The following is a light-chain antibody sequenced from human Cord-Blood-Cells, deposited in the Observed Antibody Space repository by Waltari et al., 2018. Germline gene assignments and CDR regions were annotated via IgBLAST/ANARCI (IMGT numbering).Light chain of an antibody. CDR2: YDK. CDR3: AAWDDSLNGWV. J-gene: IGLJ3*02. CDR1: SSNIGNNA. V-gene: IGLV1-36*01. Sequence: QSVLTQPPSVSEAPRQRVTISCSGSSSNIGNNAVNWYQQLPGKAPNLLIDYDKLLPSGVSDRFSGSKSGTSASLAISGLQSEDEADYYCAAWDDSLNGWVFGGGTKLTVL.